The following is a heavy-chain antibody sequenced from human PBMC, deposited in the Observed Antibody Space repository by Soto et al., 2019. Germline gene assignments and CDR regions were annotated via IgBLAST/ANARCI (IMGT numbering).Heavy chain of an antibody. Sequence: EVQLVESGGGLVQPGGSLRLSCSASAFIFSAFAMYWVRQAPGKGLEYVSVISYHGGSTYYADSVKGRFTISRDNSKTTVYLQMSSLRAEDTAVYYCVRGPSQGSSVFGPLDFWGQGTLVTVSS. CDR2: ISYHGGST. D-gene: IGHD3-3*01. V-gene: IGHV3-64D*06. CDR1: AFIFSAFA. J-gene: IGHJ4*02. CDR3: VRGPSQGSSVFGPLDF.